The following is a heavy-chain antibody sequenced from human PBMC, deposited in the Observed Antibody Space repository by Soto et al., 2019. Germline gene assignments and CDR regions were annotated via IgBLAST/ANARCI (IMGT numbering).Heavy chain of an antibody. CDR3: ARRDSGSSYYYGMDV. CDR1: GFTFSSYA. CDR2: ISSDGSRK. V-gene: IGHV3-30-3*01. J-gene: IGHJ6*02. Sequence: QVQLVESGGGVVQPGRSLRLSCAASGFTFSSYAMHWVRQAPGKGLEWVAVISSDGSRKYYADSGKGRFTISRDNSKNTLYVEMNTLRAEDTAVYYCARRDSGSSYYYGMDVWGQGTTVTVSS. D-gene: IGHD6-6*01.